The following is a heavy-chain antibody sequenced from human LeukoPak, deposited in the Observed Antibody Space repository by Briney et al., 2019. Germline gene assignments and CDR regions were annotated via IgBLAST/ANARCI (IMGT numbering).Heavy chain of an antibody. J-gene: IGHJ6*03. Sequence: SSETLSLTCAVHGESFSTYYWTWIRQPPGEGPEWIGEITHSGGSNYNPSVKSRVTISLDTSKNQFSLKLTSVTAADTAVYYCARASVYYYFYMDVWGEGTTVTVSS. V-gene: IGHV4-34*01. CDR2: ITHSGGS. CDR1: GESFSTYY. CDR3: ARASVYYYFYMDV.